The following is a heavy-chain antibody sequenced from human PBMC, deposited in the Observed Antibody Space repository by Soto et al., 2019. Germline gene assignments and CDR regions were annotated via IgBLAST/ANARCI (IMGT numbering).Heavy chain of an antibody. CDR3: AKARGQGWFGEPSGFDP. J-gene: IGHJ5*02. CDR1: GFTFDDYA. CDR2: ISWNSGSI. V-gene: IGHV3-9*01. Sequence: EVQLVESGGGLVQPGRSLRLSCAASGFTFDDYAMHWVRQAPGKGLEWVSGISWNSGSIGYADSVKGRFTISRDNAKNSLYLAMNSLRAEDTALYYCAKARGQGWFGEPSGFDPWGQGTLVTVSS. D-gene: IGHD3-10*01.